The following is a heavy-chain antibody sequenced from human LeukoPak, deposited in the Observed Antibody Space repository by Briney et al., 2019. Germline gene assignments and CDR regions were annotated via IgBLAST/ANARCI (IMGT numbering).Heavy chain of an antibody. V-gene: IGHV4-59*01. D-gene: IGHD3-10*01. CDR2: IHYTGST. CDR1: GGSISSYY. J-gene: IGHJ5*02. Sequence: SETLSLTCTVSGGSISSYYWSWIRQSPGKGLECIGYIHYTGSTNYNPSLKSRVTISVATSKNQFSLKLKSVTAADTAVYYCERGGYYGSGNDFRFDPWGQGTLVTVSS. CDR3: ERGGYYGSGNDFRFDP.